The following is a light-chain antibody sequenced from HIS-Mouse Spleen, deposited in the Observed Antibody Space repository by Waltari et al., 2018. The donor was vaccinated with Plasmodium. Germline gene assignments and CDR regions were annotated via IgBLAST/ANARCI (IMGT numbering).Light chain of an antibody. Sequence: EIVMTQSPATLSVYPGERATPSCRASQSVSLNLAWYQQKPAQPPRHLIYGASTRATGIPARFSGSGSGTEFTRTISSMQSEDFAVYYCQQYGSSPITFGQGTRLEIK. J-gene: IGKJ5*01. CDR3: QQYGSSPIT. V-gene: IGKV3-15*01. CDR1: QSVSLN. CDR2: GAS.